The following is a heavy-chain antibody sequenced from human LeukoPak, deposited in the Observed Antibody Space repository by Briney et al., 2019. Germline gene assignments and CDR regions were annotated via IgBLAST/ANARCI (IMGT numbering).Heavy chain of an antibody. CDR1: GFSFGNYW. CDR3: ARDVPYSSSWPGDAFDI. V-gene: IGHV3-7*01. J-gene: IGHJ3*02. CDR2: IKQDGGEK. Sequence: GGSLRLSCAASGFSFGNYWMKWVRQPPWKGLEWVANIKQDGGEKYYVDSVKGRFTISRDNAKNSLYLQMNSLRADDTAVYYCARDVPYSSSWPGDAFDIWGQGTMVTVSS. D-gene: IGHD6-13*01.